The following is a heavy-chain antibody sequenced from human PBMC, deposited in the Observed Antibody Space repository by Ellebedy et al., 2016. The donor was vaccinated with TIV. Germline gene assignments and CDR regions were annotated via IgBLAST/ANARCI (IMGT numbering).Heavy chain of an antibody. CDR2: ISAYNGDT. D-gene: IGHD6-13*01. V-gene: IGHV1-18*01. CDR1: GYTFTSYG. J-gene: IGHJ4*02. CDR3: ARDPNYSSSWYGDY. Sequence: ASVKVSCXSSGYTFTSYGISWVRRAPGQGLEWMGWISAYNGDTNYAQKLQGRVTMTTDTSTSTAYMELRSLRSDDTAVYYCARDPNYSSSWYGDYWGQGTLVTVSS.